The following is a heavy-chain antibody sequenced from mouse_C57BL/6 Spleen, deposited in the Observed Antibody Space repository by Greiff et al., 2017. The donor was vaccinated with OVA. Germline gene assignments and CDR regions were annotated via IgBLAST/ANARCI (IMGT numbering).Heavy chain of an antibody. V-gene: IGHV1-82*01. Sequence: VQLQQSGPELVKPGASVKISCKASGYAFSSSWMNWVKQRPGKGLEWIGRIYPGDGDTNYNGKFKGKATLTAEKSSSTAYMQLSSLTSEDSAVYFCAREGDYSNSYWYVDVWGTGTTVTVAS. D-gene: IGHD2-5*01. J-gene: IGHJ1*03. CDR3: AREGDYSNSYWYVDV. CDR1: GYAFSSSW. CDR2: IYPGDGDT.